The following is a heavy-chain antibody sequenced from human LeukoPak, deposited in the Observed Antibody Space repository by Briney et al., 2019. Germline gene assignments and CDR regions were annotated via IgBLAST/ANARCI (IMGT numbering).Heavy chain of an antibody. CDR2: ITGCGGST. J-gene: IGHJ4*02. CDR3: AKILRGTYIFCDC. CDR1: GFTFNNYS. Sequence: GGSLRLSCAASGFTFNNYSMSWVGQAPGKGLEWVSGITGCGGSTYYADSVKGRFTISRDNSKHTLDLQMNSLKAEDGAVFLCAKILRGTYIFCDCWGLGTLVTVPT. D-gene: IGHD4-11*01. V-gene: IGHV3-23*01.